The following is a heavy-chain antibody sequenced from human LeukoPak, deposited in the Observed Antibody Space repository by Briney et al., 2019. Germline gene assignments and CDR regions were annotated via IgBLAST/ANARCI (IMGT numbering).Heavy chain of an antibody. CDR3: ARDLGISDYYDSSGYYRDY. D-gene: IGHD3-22*01. Sequence: ASVKVSCKASGGTFSSYAISWVRQAPGQGLEWMGGIIPIFGTANYAQKFQGRVTITADESTSTAYMELSSLRSGDTAVYYCARDLGISDYYDSSGYYRDYWGQGTLVTVSS. CDR1: GGTFSSYA. V-gene: IGHV1-69*13. J-gene: IGHJ4*02. CDR2: IIPIFGTA.